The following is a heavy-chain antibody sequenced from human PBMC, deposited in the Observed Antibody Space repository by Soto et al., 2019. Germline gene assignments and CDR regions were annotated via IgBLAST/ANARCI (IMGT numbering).Heavy chain of an antibody. CDR1: GFTFSDYY. Sequence: PGGSLRLSCAASGFTFSDYYMSWIRQAPGKGLEWVSYISSSGSTIYYADSVKGRFTISRDNAKNSLYLQMNSLRAEDTAVYYCARTYYYGSGGYYTPKNWFDPWGQGTLVTVST. CDR2: ISSSGSTI. J-gene: IGHJ5*02. V-gene: IGHV3-11*01. D-gene: IGHD3-10*01. CDR3: ARTYYYGSGGYYTPKNWFDP.